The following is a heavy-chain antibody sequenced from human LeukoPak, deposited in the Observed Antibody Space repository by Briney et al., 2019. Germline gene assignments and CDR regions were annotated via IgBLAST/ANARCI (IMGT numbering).Heavy chain of an antibody. CDR3: ATDGAGFDT. J-gene: IGHJ5*02. Sequence: GGSLRPSCAASGFTFNDYYMSWIRQAPGKGLEWLSYINVGGTNTHYADSVKGRFTISRDNAKKSLYLEMNNLRAEDTAVYYCATDGAGFDTWGQGVLVTVSS. CDR1: GFTFNDYY. V-gene: IGHV3-11*01. CDR2: INVGGTNT.